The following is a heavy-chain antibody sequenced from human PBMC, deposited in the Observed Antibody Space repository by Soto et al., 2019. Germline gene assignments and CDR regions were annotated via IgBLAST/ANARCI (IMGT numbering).Heavy chain of an antibody. V-gene: IGHV3-64*01. D-gene: IGHD2-2*01. CDR1: GFSFSSYA. CDR2: ISSNGGST. Sequence: EVQLVESGGGLVQPGGSLRLSCAASGFSFSSYAMHWVRQAPGKGLEYVSAISSNGGSTYYANSVKGRFTISRDISKNTLYLQMGSLRAEYMAVCYCARDLVVVSASIGHIYYYYGMDVWGQGTTVTVSS. CDR3: ARDLVVVSASIGHIYYYYGMDV. J-gene: IGHJ6*02.